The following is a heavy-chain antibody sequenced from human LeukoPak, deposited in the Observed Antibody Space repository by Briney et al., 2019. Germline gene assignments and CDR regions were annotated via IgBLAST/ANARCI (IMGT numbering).Heavy chain of an antibody. Sequence: SETLSLTCTVSGGSISSSSYYWGWIRQPPGKGLEWIGSIYYSGSTYYNPSLKSRVTISVDTSKNQFSLKLSSVTAADTAVYYCATGGDRRLHYDYWGQGTLVTVSS. CDR2: IYYSGST. CDR1: GGSISSSSYY. V-gene: IGHV4-39*07. D-gene: IGHD4-11*01. CDR3: ATGGDRRLHYDY. J-gene: IGHJ4*02.